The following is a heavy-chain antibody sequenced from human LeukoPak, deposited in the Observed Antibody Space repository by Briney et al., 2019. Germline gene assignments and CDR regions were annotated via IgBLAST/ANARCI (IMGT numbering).Heavy chain of an antibody. J-gene: IGHJ3*02. CDR1: GFTFSSYW. D-gene: IGHD3-10*02. Sequence: GGSLRLSCAASGFTFSSYWMSWVRQAPGKGLEWVANIKQDGSEKYYVDSVKGRFTISRDNAKNSLYLQMNSLRAEDTAVYYCARVKGLFRLDAFDIWGQGTMVTVSS. CDR2: IKQDGSEK. CDR3: ARVKGLFRLDAFDI. V-gene: IGHV3-7*01.